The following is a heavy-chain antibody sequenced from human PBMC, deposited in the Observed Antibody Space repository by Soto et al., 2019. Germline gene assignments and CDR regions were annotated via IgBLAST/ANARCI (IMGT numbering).Heavy chain of an antibody. J-gene: IGHJ2*01. Sequence: QGQLVESGGGVVQPRRSLRLSCAVSGFTFSRSGMHWVRQGPGKGLKWVAVISNDGSEQYYAESVKGRFTISRDNSKNTLYLQMNSLSAEDTAVYYCAKDRGSYGNLHWYLDLWGRGTLVSVSS. D-gene: IGHD3-10*01. CDR1: GFTFSRSG. CDR2: ISNDGSEQ. CDR3: AKDRGSYGNLHWYLDL. V-gene: IGHV3-30*18.